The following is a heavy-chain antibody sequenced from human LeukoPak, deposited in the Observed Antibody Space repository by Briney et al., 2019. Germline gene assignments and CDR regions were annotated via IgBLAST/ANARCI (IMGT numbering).Heavy chain of an antibody. Sequence: GGSLRLSCAASGFTLSCCGMHWVRQAPGKGLEWVALISYDGSNKYYADSVKGRFTISRDNSKNTLYLQMNSLRAEDTAVYYCAKVGLTVTTILDYFDYWGQGTLVTVSS. CDR1: GFTLSCCG. V-gene: IGHV3-30*18. CDR3: AKVGLTVTTILDYFDY. D-gene: IGHD4-11*01. CDR2: ISYDGSNK. J-gene: IGHJ4*02.